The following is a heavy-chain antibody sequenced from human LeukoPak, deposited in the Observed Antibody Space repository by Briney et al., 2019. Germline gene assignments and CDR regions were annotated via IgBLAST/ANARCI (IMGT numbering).Heavy chain of an antibody. V-gene: IGHV3-7*01. CDR3: ARGRRSGYSFGFYFDY. Sequence: SSYYWAWIRQPPGRGLEWVANIKQDRSEKYYVDSVKGRFTISRDNSKNTLYLQMNSLRAEDTAVYFCARGRRSGYSFGFYFDYWGQGTLVTVSS. D-gene: IGHD5-18*01. CDR2: IKQDRSEK. CDR1: SSYY. J-gene: IGHJ4*02.